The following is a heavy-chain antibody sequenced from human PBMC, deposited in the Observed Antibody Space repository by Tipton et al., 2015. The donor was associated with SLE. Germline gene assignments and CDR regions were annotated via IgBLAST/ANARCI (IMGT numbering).Heavy chain of an antibody. CDR2: LSYGGST. Sequence: TLSLTCTVSGGSISNYYWSWVRQPPGKGLEWIGYLSYGGSTNYNPSLKSRVTISVDTSKNQVSLKLSSVTAADTAVYYCARDLRSGGYYYYYYMDVWGKGTTVTVSS. V-gene: IGHV4-59*12. CDR1: GGSISNYY. CDR3: ARDLRSGGYYYYYYMDV. J-gene: IGHJ6*03. D-gene: IGHD1-14*01.